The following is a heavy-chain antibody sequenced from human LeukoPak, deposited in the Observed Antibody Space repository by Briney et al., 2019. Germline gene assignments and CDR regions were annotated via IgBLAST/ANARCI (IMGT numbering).Heavy chain of an antibody. D-gene: IGHD1-26*01. V-gene: IGHV3-33*08. CDR1: GFTFDDYA. CDR2: IWNDGSNK. CDR3: ARGDTRGIGYYFDY. Sequence: PGGSLRLSCAASGFTFDDYAMHWVRQAPGKGLEWVAVIWNDGSNKYYADSVKGRFIISREDSKNTLYLQMNSLRAEDTAVYYCARGDTRGIGYYFDYWGQGTLVTVSS. J-gene: IGHJ4*02.